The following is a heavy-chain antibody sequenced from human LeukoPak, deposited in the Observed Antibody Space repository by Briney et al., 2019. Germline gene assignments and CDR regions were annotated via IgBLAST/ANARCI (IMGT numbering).Heavy chain of an antibody. CDR2: INPNSGGT. D-gene: IGHD4-17*01. J-gene: IGHJ5*02. CDR1: GYTFTGYY. Sequence: ASVKVSCKASGYTFTGYYMHWVRQAPGQGLEWMGWINPNSGGTNYAQKFQGRVTMTRDTSISTAYMELSRLRSDDTAVYYCAREGGRYGDYFNWFDPWGQGTLVTVSS. CDR3: AREGGRYGDYFNWFDP. V-gene: IGHV1-2*02.